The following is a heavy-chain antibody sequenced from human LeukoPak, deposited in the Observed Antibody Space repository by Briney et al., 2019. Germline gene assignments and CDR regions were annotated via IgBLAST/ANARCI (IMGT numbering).Heavy chain of an antibody. V-gene: IGHV1-69*01. CDR2: IIPIFGTA. CDR1: GGTFSSYA. D-gene: IGHD5-24*01. CDR3: ARREDGYNYNYFDY. Sequence: SVKVSCKASGGTFSSYAISWVRRAPGQGLEWMGGIIPIFGTANYAQKFQGRVTITADESTSTAYMELSSLRSEDTAVYYCARREDGYNYNYFDYWGQGTLVTVSS. J-gene: IGHJ4*02.